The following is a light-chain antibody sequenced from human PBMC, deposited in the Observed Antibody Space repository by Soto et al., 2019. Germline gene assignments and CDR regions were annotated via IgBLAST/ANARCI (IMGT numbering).Light chain of an antibody. CDR2: DAS. CDR3: QQYIHWPPYT. Sequence: EIVMTQSPPTLSVSPAERVTLSCRASEIVTRNLAWYQQKPGRAPRLLIYDASTRATGIPDRLRGSSSWTEFTLPTSNIQPEDYAVSYCQQYIHWPPYTFGQGTKLEIK. CDR1: EIVTRN. V-gene: IGKV3-15*01. J-gene: IGKJ2*01.